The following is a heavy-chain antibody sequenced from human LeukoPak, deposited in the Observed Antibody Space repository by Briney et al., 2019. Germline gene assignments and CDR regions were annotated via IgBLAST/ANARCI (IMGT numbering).Heavy chain of an antibody. CDR1: GYTLTELS. CDR2: FDPEDGET. Sequence: GASVKVSCKVSGYTLTELSMHWVRQAPGKGLEWMGGFDPEDGETIYAQKFQGRVTMTEDTSTDTAYMELSSLRSEDTAVDYCATGVAPYSGPYRVSAFDIWGQGTMVTVSS. V-gene: IGHV1-24*01. J-gene: IGHJ3*02. CDR3: ATGVAPYSGPYRVSAFDI. D-gene: IGHD1-26*01.